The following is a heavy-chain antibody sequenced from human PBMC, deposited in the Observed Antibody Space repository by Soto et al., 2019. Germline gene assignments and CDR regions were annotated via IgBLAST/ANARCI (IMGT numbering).Heavy chain of an antibody. CDR1: GFTFSSYG. CDR2: ISYDGSNK. D-gene: IGHD1-26*01. J-gene: IGHJ6*02. Sequence: QVQLVESGGGVVQPGRSLRLSCAASGFTFSSYGMHWVRQAPGKGLEWVAVISYDGSNKYYADSVKGRFTISRDNAKNTLYLQMNSLRAEDTAVYYCAKESSVSGPGGYHYGMDVWGQGTTVTVSS. V-gene: IGHV3-30*18. CDR3: AKESSVSGPGGYHYGMDV.